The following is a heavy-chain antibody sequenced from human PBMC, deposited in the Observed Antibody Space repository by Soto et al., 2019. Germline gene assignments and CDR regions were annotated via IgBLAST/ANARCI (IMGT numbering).Heavy chain of an antibody. CDR3: ARVTVIATLYGMDV. D-gene: IGHD4-17*01. J-gene: IGHJ6*02. V-gene: IGHV4-59*01. CDR1: GGSISSYY. Sequence: PSETLSLTCTASGGSISSYYWSWIRQPPGKGLEWIGYIYYSGSTNYNPSLKSRVTISVDTSKNQFSLKLSSVTAADTAVYYCARVTVIATLYGMDVWGQGTTVTVSS. CDR2: IYYSGST.